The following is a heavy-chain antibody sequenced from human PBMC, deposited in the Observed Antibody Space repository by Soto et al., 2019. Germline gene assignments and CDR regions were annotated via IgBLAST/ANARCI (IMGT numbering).Heavy chain of an antibody. Sequence: QVQLVESGGGVVQPGRSLRLSCAASGFTFSSYGMHWVRQAPGKGLEWVAIIWYDGSNKYYADSVKGRFTISRDNSKNTLYLQMNSLRAEDTAVYYCARHSYGRGPFDYWGQGTLVTVSS. V-gene: IGHV3-33*01. D-gene: IGHD5-18*01. CDR3: ARHSYGRGPFDY. CDR2: IWYDGSNK. CDR1: GFTFSSYG. J-gene: IGHJ4*02.